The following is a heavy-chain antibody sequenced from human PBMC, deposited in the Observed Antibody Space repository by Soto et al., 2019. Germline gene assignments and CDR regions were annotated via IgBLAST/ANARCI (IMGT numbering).Heavy chain of an antibody. CDR2: ISSSGSTI. CDR1: GFTFSDYY. J-gene: IGHJ4*02. V-gene: IGHV3-11*01. D-gene: IGHD4-17*01. Sequence: QVQLVESGGGLVKPGGSLRLSCAASGFTFSDYYMSWIRQAPGKGLEWVSYISSSGSTIYYADSVKGRFTISRDNAKNSLYLQMNRLSAEDTAVYYCERDVHSYGDQWYLFDYWGQGTLVTVSS. CDR3: ERDVHSYGDQWYLFDY.